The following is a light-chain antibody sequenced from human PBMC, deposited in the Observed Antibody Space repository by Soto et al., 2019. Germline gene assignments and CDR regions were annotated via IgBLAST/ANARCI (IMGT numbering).Light chain of an antibody. J-gene: IGKJ5*01. V-gene: IGKV3-15*01. CDR3: QQYNNWPPIT. Sequence: EILMTQSPATLSLSPGERATLSCRASQSVSSNLAWYQKKPGQAPRLLIYGASTRATGIPARFSRSGSGTELTLTISSLQSEDFAVYYCQQYNNWPPITFGQGTRLEIK. CDR1: QSVSSN. CDR2: GAS.